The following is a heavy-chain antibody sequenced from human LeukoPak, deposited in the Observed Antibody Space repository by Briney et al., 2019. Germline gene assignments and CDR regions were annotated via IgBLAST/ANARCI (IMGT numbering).Heavy chain of an antibody. CDR3: VKPQKYTTNWSFDY. V-gene: IGHV3-64D*06. Sequence: GGSLRLSCSASGFTFSDYAMFWVRQAPGKGLEYVSAISSNGGNTYYADSVKGRFTISRDNSKNTLYLQMSSLRAEDTAVYYCVKPQKYTTNWSFDYWGQGTLVTVSS. D-gene: IGHD6-13*01. CDR2: ISSNGGNT. CDR1: GFTFSDYA. J-gene: IGHJ4*02.